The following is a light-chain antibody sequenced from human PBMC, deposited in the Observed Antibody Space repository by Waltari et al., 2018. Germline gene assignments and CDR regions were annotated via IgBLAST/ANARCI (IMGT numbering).Light chain of an antibody. Sequence: QSALTQPPSASGSPGQSVTISCTGTSSDVGGYNSVSWYQQHPGKAPKLMIYEVTKRPSGVPDRFSGSKSGNTASLTVSGLQAGDETDYYCSSYSGSNKLVFGGGTKLTVL. J-gene: IGLJ2*01. CDR1: SSDVGGYNS. V-gene: IGLV2-8*01. CDR2: EVT. CDR3: SSYSGSNKLV.